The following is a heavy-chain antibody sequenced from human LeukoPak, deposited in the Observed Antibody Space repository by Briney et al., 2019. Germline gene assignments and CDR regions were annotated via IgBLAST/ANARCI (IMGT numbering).Heavy chain of an antibody. CDR3: ARHGSGTSLALYP. Sequence: SETLSLTCTVSGGSMSSYYWSWIRQSPGKGLEWVGYISYSGTANYSPSLKSRVTISLGTSKNRFSLNLTSVTAADTAVYYCARHGSGTSLALYPWGQGTLVTVSS. D-gene: IGHD3-10*01. V-gene: IGHV4-59*08. J-gene: IGHJ5*02. CDR2: ISYSGTA. CDR1: GGSMSSYY.